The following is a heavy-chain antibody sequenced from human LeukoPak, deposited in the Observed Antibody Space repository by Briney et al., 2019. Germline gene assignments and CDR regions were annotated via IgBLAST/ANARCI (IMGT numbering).Heavy chain of an antibody. J-gene: IGHJ4*02. CDR2: ISGSGGST. V-gene: IGHV3-23*01. Sequence: GGSLRLSCAASGFTFDDYGMSWVRQAPGKGLEWVSAISGSGGSTYYADSVKGRFTISRDNSKNTLYLQMNSLRAEATAVYYCAKEEAQQWLVRLFDYWGQGTLVTVSS. D-gene: IGHD6-19*01. CDR1: GFTFDDYG. CDR3: AKEEAQQWLVRLFDY.